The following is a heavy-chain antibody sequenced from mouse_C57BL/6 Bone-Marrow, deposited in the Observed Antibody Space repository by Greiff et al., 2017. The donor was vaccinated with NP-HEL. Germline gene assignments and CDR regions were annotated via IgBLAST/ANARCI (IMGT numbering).Heavy chain of an antibody. J-gene: IGHJ3*01. V-gene: IGHV1-54*01. Sequence: QLQLKESGAELVRPGTSVKVSCKASGYAFTNYLIEWVKQRPGQGLEWIGVINPGSGGTNYNEKFKGKATLTADKSSSTAYMQLSSLTSEDSAVYFCARYWGWFAYWGQGTLVTVSA. D-gene: IGHD4-1*01. CDR3: ARYWGWFAY. CDR1: GYAFTNYL. CDR2: INPGSGGT.